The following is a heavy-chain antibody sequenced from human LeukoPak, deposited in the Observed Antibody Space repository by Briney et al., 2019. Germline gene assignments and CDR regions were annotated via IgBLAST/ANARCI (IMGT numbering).Heavy chain of an antibody. Sequence: GSLRLPSSASGFTFISYGMHWVRQAPGKGLEWVAVIWYDGSNKYYADSVKGRFTISRDNSKNTLYLQMNSLRAEDTAVYYCTRIAAAEGHYYFYGMDVWAQGTRVTVSS. D-gene: IGHD6-13*01. CDR2: IWYDGSNK. CDR3: TRIAAAEGHYYFYGMDV. CDR1: GFTFISYG. J-gene: IGHJ6*02. V-gene: IGHV3-33*01.